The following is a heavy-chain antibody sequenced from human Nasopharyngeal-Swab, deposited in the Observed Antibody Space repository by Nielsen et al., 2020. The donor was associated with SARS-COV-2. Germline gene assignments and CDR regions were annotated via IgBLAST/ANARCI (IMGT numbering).Heavy chain of an antibody. V-gene: IGHV3-9*01. Sequence: GKSLKISCAASGFTFDDYAMHWVRQAPGKGLEWVSGISWNSGSIGYADSVKGRFTISRDNAKNSLYLQMNSLRAEDTALYYCAKDGGDYYDPIPLDYWGQGTLVTVSS. CDR1: GFTFDDYA. J-gene: IGHJ4*02. D-gene: IGHD3-22*01. CDR3: AKDGGDYYDPIPLDY. CDR2: ISWNSGSI.